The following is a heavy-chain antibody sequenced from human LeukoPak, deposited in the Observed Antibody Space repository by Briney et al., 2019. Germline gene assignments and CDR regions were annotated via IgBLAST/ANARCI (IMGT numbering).Heavy chain of an antibody. J-gene: IGHJ4*02. Sequence: GESLKISCRGSGYSFTSYWIGWVRQMPGKGLEWMGIIYPGDSDTRYSPSFQGQVTISADKSISTVYLQWSSLKASDTAMYYCARVSGYCSGGSCYGPLDYWGQGTLVTVSS. CDR2: IYPGDSDT. V-gene: IGHV5-51*01. CDR3: ARVSGYCSGGSCYGPLDY. D-gene: IGHD2-15*01. CDR1: GYSFTSYW.